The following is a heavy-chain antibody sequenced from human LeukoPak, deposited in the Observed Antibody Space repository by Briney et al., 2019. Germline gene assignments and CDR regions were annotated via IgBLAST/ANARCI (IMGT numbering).Heavy chain of an antibody. J-gene: IGHJ3*02. CDR1: GGSISSYY. CDR2: IYYSGST. V-gene: IGHV4-59*01. Sequence: SETLSLTCTVSGGSISSYYWSWVRQPPGKGMEWIGYIYYSGSTNYNPSLKSRVNISVETSKNQFSLKLSSVTAADTAVYYCARGVVVVTAIVPDAFDIWGQGTMVTVSS. CDR3: ARGVVVVTAIVPDAFDI. D-gene: IGHD2-21*02.